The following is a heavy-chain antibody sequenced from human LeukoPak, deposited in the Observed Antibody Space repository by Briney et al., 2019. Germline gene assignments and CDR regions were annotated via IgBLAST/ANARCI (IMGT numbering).Heavy chain of an antibody. CDR3: VRDRTVGSGKNAFDM. CDR2: ISSSGSTI. CDR1: GFTFRSYE. D-gene: IGHD3-10*01. Sequence: GGSLRLSCTASGFTFRSYEMNCVRQAPGKGLEWVSYISSSGSTIYYADSVKGRFTISRDNAKNSLYLQMNSLRAEDTAVYYCVRDRTVGSGKNAFDMWGQGTMVTVSS. J-gene: IGHJ3*02. V-gene: IGHV3-48*03.